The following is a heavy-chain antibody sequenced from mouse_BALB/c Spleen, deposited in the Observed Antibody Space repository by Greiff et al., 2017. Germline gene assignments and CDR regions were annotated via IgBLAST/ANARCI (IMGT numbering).Heavy chain of an antibody. Sequence: QVQLQQSGAELAKPGASVKISCKASGYSFTSYYIHWVKQRPGQGLEWIGWIFPGSGNTKYNEKFKGKATLTADTSSSTAYMQLSSLTSEDSAVYFCANSHYYGSWFAYWGQGTLVTVSA. D-gene: IGHD1-2*01. CDR3: ANSHYYGSWFAY. CDR2: IFPGSGNT. V-gene: IGHV1-66*01. J-gene: IGHJ3*01. CDR1: GYSFTSYY.